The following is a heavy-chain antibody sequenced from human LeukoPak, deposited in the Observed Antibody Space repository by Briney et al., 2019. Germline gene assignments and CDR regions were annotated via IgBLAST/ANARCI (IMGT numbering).Heavy chain of an antibody. V-gene: IGHV3-7*01. CDR1: GFTFSSYW. D-gene: IGHD2-15*01. J-gene: IGHJ6*02. Sequence: GGSLRLSCAASGFTFSSYWRSWVRQAPGKGLEWVANIKQDGSEKYYVDSMKGRFTISRDNAKNSLYLQMNSLRAEDTAVYYCARDLPIRKNIVVVVAAQEPYYYGMDVWGQGTTVTVSS. CDR3: ARDLPIRKNIVVVVAAQEPYYYGMDV. CDR2: IKQDGSEK.